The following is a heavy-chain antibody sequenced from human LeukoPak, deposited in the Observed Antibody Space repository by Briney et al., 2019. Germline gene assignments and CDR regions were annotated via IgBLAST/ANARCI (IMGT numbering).Heavy chain of an antibody. D-gene: IGHD6-13*01. CDR2: IKQDGSEK. CDR3: ASSSYSSSWTQHGTPQY. J-gene: IGHJ4*02. Sequence: PGGSLRLSCAASGFTFSSYWMSWVRQAPGKGLEWVANIKQDGSEKYYVDSVKGRFTISRDNAKNSLYLQMNSLRAEDTAVYYCASSSYSSSWTQHGTPQYWGQGTLVTVSS. CDR1: GFTFSSYW. V-gene: IGHV3-7*01.